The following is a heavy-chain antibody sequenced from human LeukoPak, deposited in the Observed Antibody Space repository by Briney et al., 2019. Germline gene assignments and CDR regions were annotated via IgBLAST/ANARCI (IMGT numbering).Heavy chain of an antibody. CDR2: FDHEDGDT. CDR1: GHTLLDLP. J-gene: IGHJ4*02. Sequence: GASVKVYCKVSGHTLLDLPIHWVRQAPGKGFEWMGGFDHEDGDTVYAQRFQGRVTMTEGTSTETAYMELSSLRFDDTAVYYCTAAFYIDGDPGFWGQGTLVTVSS. CDR3: TAAFYIDGDPGF. D-gene: IGHD4-17*01. V-gene: IGHV1-24*01.